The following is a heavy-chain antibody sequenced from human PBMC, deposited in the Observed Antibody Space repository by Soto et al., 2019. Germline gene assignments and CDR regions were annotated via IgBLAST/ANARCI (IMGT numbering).Heavy chain of an antibody. CDR2: IYPGDSDI. J-gene: IGHJ3*02. CDR1: GYRFTNYW. CDR3: AGQDDGSGYYAFDI. D-gene: IGHD3-22*01. V-gene: IGHV5-51*01. Sequence: PGESLKISCKGSGYRFTNYWLGWVRQMPGKGLEWMGIIYPGDSDIRNGPSFQGQVTISVDKSICTAYLQWSSLKASDTAMYYCAGQDDGSGYYAFDIWGQGTMVTVSS.